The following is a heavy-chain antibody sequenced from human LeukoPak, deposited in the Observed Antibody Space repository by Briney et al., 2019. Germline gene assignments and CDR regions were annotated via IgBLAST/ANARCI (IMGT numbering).Heavy chain of an antibody. CDR2: INHSGST. CDR1: GGSFSGYY. CDR3: ASHYGDYIGYFDY. V-gene: IGHV4-34*01. J-gene: IGHJ4*02. D-gene: IGHD4-17*01. Sequence: SETLSLTCAVYGGSFSGYYWSWIRQPPGKGLEWIGEINHSGSTNYNPSLKSRVTISVDTSKNQFSLKLSSVTAADTAVYYCASHYGDYIGYFDYWGQGTLVTVSS.